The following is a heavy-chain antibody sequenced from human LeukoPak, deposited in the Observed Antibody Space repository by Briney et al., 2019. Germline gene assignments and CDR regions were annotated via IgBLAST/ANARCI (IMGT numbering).Heavy chain of an antibody. J-gene: IGHJ4*02. Sequence: GRSLRLSCAASGFTFSSYAMHWVRQAPGKGLEWVAVISYDGSNKFSSDSLKGRFTISRDYSKNTLYLQMNTLRVEDTAVYYCARGGGSSSWYLNDWGQGTLVTVSS. CDR2: ISYDGSNK. D-gene: IGHD6-13*01. V-gene: IGHV3-30*04. CDR1: GFTFSSYA. CDR3: ARGGGSSSWYLND.